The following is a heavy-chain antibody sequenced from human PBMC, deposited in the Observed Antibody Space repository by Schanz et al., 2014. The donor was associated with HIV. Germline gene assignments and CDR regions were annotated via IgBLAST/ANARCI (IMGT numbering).Heavy chain of an antibody. CDR1: AFTFRDAW. CDR3: TTDREPYGY. Sequence: EVQLVESGGGLVKPGGSLRLSCTSSAFTFRDAWMSWVRQAPGKGLEWVGRIKSKIDGGTTDYAAPVKGRFTTSRDDSKSLLYVQINRLKTEDTAVYYCTTDREPYGYWGQGILVTVSS. J-gene: IGHJ4*02. CDR2: IKSKIDGGTT. V-gene: IGHV3-15*01. D-gene: IGHD1-26*01.